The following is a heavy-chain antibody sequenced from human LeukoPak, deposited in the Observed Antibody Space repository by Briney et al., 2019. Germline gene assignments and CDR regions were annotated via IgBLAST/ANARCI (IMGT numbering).Heavy chain of an antibody. V-gene: IGHV3-23*01. CDR3: AKTSRRNSAFDSPFDS. CDR1: GFTFSTYA. D-gene: IGHD5-12*01. J-gene: IGHJ4*02. Sequence: GGSLRLSCVVSGFTFSTYAMSWVRQAPGKGLEWVSAVRGSGSDTYYADSVKGRFTISRDNSKNTLYLQMNSLRAEDTAIYYCAKTSRRNSAFDSPFDSWGQLTLVTVSS. CDR2: VRGSGSDT.